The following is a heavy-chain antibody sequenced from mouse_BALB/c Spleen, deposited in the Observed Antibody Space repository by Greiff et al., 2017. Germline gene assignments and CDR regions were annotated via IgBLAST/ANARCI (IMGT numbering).Heavy chain of an antibody. D-gene: IGHD2-3*01. CDR2: ISNGGGST. CDR1: GFTFSSYT. J-gene: IGHJ4*01. Sequence: EVQRVESGGGLVQPGGSLKLSCAASGFTFSSYTMSWVRQTPEKRLEWVAYISNGGGSTYYPDTVKGRFTISRDNAKNTLYLQMSSLKSEDTAMYYCARPSYDGPMDYWGQGTSVTVSS. CDR3: ARPSYDGPMDY. V-gene: IGHV5-12-2*01.